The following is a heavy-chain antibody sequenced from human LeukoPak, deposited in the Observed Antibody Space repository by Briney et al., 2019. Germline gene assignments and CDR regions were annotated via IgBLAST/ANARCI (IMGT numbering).Heavy chain of an antibody. J-gene: IGHJ4*02. CDR2: ISSSSSAI. Sequence: PGGSLRLSCAASGFTFSSYSMNWVRQAPGKGLEWVSYISSSSSAIYYADSVKGRFTISRDNAKNSLYLQMNSLRAEDTAVYYCARDPYYDFWSGSASFDYWGQGTLVTVSS. V-gene: IGHV3-48*01. D-gene: IGHD3-3*01. CDR1: GFTFSSYS. CDR3: ARDPYYDFWSGSASFDY.